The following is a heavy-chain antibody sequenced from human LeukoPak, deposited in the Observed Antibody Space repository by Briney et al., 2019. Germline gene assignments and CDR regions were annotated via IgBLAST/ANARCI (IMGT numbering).Heavy chain of an antibody. CDR1: GCSISSYY. V-gene: IGHV4-4*07. J-gene: IGHJ5*02. Sequence: SETLSLTCTVSGCSISSYYWSWIRQPAGKGLEWMGRIYTSGSTNYNPSLKSRVTMSVDTSKNQFSLKLSSVTAADTAVYYCARDSCSGGSCYMYNWFDPWGQGTLVTVPS. CDR2: IYTSGST. D-gene: IGHD2-15*01. CDR3: ARDSCSGGSCYMYNWFDP.